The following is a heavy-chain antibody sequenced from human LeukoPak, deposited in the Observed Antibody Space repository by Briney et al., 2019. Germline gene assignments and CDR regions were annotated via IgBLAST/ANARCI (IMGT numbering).Heavy chain of an antibody. CDR3: AKQFYWYFDL. D-gene: IGHD5-24*01. V-gene: IGHV4-39*07. Sequence: SETLSLTCTVSGGSISSSSYYWGWIRQPPGKGLEWIGSIYYSGSTYYNPPLKSRVTISVDTSKNQFSLKLSSVTAADTAVYYCAKQFYWYFDLWGRGTLVTVSS. J-gene: IGHJ2*01. CDR1: GGSISSSSYY. CDR2: IYYSGST.